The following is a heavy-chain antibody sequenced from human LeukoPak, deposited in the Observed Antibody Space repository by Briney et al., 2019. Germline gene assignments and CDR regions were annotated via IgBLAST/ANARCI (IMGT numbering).Heavy chain of an antibody. CDR2: ISGSGGTT. Sequence: GGSLRLSCAASEFTFSSYAMSWVRQAPGKGVEWVSAISGSGGTTYYTDSVKGRFTISRDNSKNTLYLQMNSLRAEDTAVYYCAKEFSSSWYYYFDYWGQGTLVTVSS. CDR3: AKEFSSSWYYYFDY. CDR1: EFTFSSYA. D-gene: IGHD6-13*01. V-gene: IGHV3-23*01. J-gene: IGHJ4*02.